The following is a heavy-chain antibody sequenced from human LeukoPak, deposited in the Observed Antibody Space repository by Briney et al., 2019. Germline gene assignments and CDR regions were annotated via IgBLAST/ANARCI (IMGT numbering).Heavy chain of an antibody. D-gene: IGHD1-14*01. CDR2: ISGSGGST. Sequence: EGSLRLSCAASGFTFSSYAMSWVRQAPGKGLEWVSGISGSGGSTNYADSVKGRFTISRDNSKNTLYLQMDSLRAEDTALYYCAKDFVRYNIQFDYWGQGALVTVSS. J-gene: IGHJ4*02. CDR1: GFTFSSYA. V-gene: IGHV3-23*01. CDR3: AKDFVRYNIQFDY.